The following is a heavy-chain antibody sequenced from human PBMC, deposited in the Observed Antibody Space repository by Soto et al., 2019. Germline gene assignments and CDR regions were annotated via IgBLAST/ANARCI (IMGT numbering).Heavy chain of an antibody. D-gene: IGHD2-2*01. J-gene: IGHJ4*02. CDR1: GGSISSGGYY. CDR3: ARSSNEGVPAAISY. CDR2: IYYSGST. Sequence: QVQLQESGPGLVKPSQTLSLTCTVSGGSISSGGYYWSWIRQHPGKGLEWIGYIYYSGSTYYNPSLKSRVTISVDTSKNQFSLKLRSVTAADTAVYYCARSSNEGVPAAISYWGQGTLVTVSS. V-gene: IGHV4-31*03.